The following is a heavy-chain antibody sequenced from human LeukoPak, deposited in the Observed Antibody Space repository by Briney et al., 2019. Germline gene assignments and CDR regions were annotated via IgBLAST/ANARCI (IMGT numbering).Heavy chain of an antibody. D-gene: IGHD3-22*01. CDR3: ARAMYYYDSSGYYY. Sequence: ASVTVSCTASGYTFTSYAMHWVRQAPGQRLEWMGWINAGNGNTKYSQKFQGRVTITRDTSASTAYMELSSLRSEDTAVYYCARAMYYYDSSGYYYWGQGTLVTVSS. V-gene: IGHV1-3*01. CDR2: INAGNGNT. CDR1: GYTFTSYA. J-gene: IGHJ4*02.